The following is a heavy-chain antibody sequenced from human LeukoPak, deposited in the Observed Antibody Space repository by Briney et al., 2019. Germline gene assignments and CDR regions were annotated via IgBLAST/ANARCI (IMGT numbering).Heavy chain of an antibody. CDR1: GFTVSSNY. V-gene: IGHV3-53*01. D-gene: IGHD3-10*01. Sequence: PGGSLRLSCAASGFTVSSNYMSWVRQAPGKGLEWVSVIYSGGSTYYADSVKGRFTISRDNSKNTLYLQMNSLRAEDTAVYYCARNPRNYYGSGSYFYWFDPWGQGTLVTVSS. CDR3: ARNPRNYYGSGSYFYWFDP. J-gene: IGHJ5*02. CDR2: IYSGGST.